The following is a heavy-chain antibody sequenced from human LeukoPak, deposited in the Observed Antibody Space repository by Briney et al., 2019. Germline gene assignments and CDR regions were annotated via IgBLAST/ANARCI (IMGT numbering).Heavy chain of an antibody. CDR2: IYHSGST. Sequence: PSETLSLTCTVSGYSISSGYYWAWIRQPPGKGLEWIGNIYHSGSTYYNPSLKSRVTISVDTSKNRFSLQLTSVTAADTAVYYCARAYSSSWYFNWFDPWGQGTLDTVSS. D-gene: IGHD6-13*01. V-gene: IGHV4-38-2*02. CDR1: GYSISSGYY. CDR3: ARAYSSSWYFNWFDP. J-gene: IGHJ5*02.